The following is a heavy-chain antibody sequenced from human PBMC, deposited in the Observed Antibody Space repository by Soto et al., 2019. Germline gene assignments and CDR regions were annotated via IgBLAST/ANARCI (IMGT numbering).Heavy chain of an antibody. CDR2: ISGSGAGET. CDR1: GFTFGSYT. J-gene: IGHJ4*02. V-gene: IGHV3-23*01. Sequence: EVHLFESGGGLAQPGGSLRVSCAASGFTFGSYTMSWVRQSPGKALEWVSAISGSGAGETFYAGSVKGRFIISRDDSRNTLDLQMNNLRAEDSALYYCAKDRTPDGVWDLDYWGQGTPVTVYS. D-gene: IGHD4-17*01. CDR3: AKDRTPDGVWDLDY.